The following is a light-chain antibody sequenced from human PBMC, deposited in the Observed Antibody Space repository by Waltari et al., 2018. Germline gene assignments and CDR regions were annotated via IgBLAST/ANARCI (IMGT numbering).Light chain of an antibody. J-gene: IGLJ2*01. CDR3: QLWDSGSDHVV. CDR2: DNT. Sequence: SYVLTQPPSVSVAPGKTATITWGGDNIGTTGVHWYQQTPGQAPVLVIYDNTDRPSGIPERFSGSNSGNTATLTISSVEAGDEADYYCQLWDSGSDHVVFGGGTKLTVL. V-gene: IGLV3-21*03. CDR1: NIGTTG.